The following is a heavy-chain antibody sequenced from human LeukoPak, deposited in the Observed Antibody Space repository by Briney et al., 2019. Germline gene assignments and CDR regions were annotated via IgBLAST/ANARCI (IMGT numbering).Heavy chain of an antibody. V-gene: IGHV4-59*01. CDR3: ATRSYDSSGYYVY. CDR1: GGSISSYY. D-gene: IGHD3-22*01. J-gene: IGHJ4*02. Sequence: PSETLSLTCTVSGGSISSYYWSWIRQPPRKGLEWIGYIYYSGSTNYNPSLKSRVTISVDTSKNQFSLKLRSVAAADTAVYYCATRSYDSSGYYVYWGQGTLVTVSS. CDR2: IYYSGST.